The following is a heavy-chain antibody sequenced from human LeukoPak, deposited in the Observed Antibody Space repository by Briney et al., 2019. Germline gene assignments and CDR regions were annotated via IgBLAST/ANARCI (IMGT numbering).Heavy chain of an antibody. J-gene: IGHJ4*02. V-gene: IGHV2-70*11. D-gene: IGHD6-19*01. CDR3: ARTPRGAAVAGLDY. CDR2: IDWDDDK. CDR1: GFSLSTSGMC. Sequence: SGPTLVNPTQTLTLTCTFSGFSLSTSGMCVSWIRQPPGKALEWLARIDWDDDKYYRTSLKTRLTISKDTSKNQVVLTMTNMDPVDTATYYCARTPRGAAVAGLDYWGQGTLVTVSS.